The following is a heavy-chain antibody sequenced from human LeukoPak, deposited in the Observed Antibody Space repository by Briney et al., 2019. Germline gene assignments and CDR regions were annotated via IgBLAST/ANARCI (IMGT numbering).Heavy chain of an antibody. J-gene: IGHJ3*02. CDR3: ARESYDAFDI. D-gene: IGHD1-26*01. CDR2: IYYSGST. Sequence: PSETLSLTCTVSGGSISSYFWSWIRQPPGKGLEWIAYIYYSGSTNYNPSLKSRVTISVDTSKNHFSLKLSSVTAADTAVYYCARESYDAFDIWGQGTMVTVSS. CDR1: GGSISSYF. V-gene: IGHV4-59*01.